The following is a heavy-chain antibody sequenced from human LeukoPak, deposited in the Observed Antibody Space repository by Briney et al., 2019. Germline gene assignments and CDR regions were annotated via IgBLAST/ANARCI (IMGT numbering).Heavy chain of an antibody. V-gene: IGHV3-53*01. CDR3: ARVVVTAGPGAFDI. CDR1: GFTVSSNY. D-gene: IGHD2-21*02. CDR2: IYSGGST. J-gene: IGHJ3*02. Sequence: GGSLRLSCAASGFTVSSNYMSWVRQAPGKGLEWVSVIYSGGSTYYADSVKGRFTISRDNSKNTLYLQMNSLRAEDTAVYYCARVVVTAGPGAFDIWGQGTMVTVSS.